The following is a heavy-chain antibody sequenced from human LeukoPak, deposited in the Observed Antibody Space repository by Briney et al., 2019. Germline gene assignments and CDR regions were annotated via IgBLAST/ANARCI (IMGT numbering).Heavy chain of an antibody. CDR2: ISSSSSTI. J-gene: IGHJ4*02. CDR3: ARDRSRGVFGVVIRRTGFDY. D-gene: IGHD3-3*01. CDR1: GFTFSSYG. V-gene: IGHV3-48*01. Sequence: GGSLRLSCAASGFTFSSYGMNWVRQAPGKGLEWVSCISSSSSTIYYADSVKGRFTISRDNAKNSLYLQTNSLRAEDTAVYYCARDRSRGVFGVVIRRTGFDYWGQGTLVTVSS.